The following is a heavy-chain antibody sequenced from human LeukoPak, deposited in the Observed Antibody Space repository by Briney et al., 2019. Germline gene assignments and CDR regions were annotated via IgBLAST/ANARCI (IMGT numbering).Heavy chain of an antibody. Sequence: GGSLRLSCAASGFTFSGFAIHWVRQASGKGLEWVGRIRSKANSYATEYAASVKGRFSFSRDDSKNTAYLQMNSLKSEDTAVYYCMANWTDASWGKGPLVTVS. V-gene: IGHV3-73*01. D-gene: IGHD1-1*01. J-gene: IGHJ5*02. CDR1: GFTFSGFA. CDR3: MANWTDAS. CDR2: IRSKANSYAT.